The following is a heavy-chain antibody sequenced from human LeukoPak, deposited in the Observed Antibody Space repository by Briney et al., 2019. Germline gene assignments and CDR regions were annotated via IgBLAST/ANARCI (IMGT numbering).Heavy chain of an antibody. CDR3: ATGYDFWSGPTDYYYYYMDV. CDR1: GCTFSSYA. CDR2: IIPIFGTA. V-gene: IGHV1-69*06. Sequence: ASVKVSCKASGCTFSSYAISWVRQAPGQGLEWMGGIIPIFGTANSAQKFQGRVTITADKSTSTAYMELSSLRSEDTAVYYCATGYDFWSGPTDYYYYYMDVWGKGTTVTVSS. J-gene: IGHJ6*03. D-gene: IGHD3-3*01.